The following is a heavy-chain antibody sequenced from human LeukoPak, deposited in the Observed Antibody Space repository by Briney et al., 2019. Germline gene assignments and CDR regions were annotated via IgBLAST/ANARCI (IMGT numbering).Heavy chain of an antibody. J-gene: IGHJ5*02. Sequence: ASVKVSCKASGYTFTSYYMHWVRQAPGQGLEWMGWINPNSGGTNYAQKFQGRVTMTRDTSISTAYMELSRLRSDDTAVYYCARGGSYSGWYNWFDPWGQGTLVTVSS. V-gene: IGHV1-2*02. D-gene: IGHD1-26*01. CDR1: GYTFTSYY. CDR3: ARGGSYSGWYNWFDP. CDR2: INPNSGGT.